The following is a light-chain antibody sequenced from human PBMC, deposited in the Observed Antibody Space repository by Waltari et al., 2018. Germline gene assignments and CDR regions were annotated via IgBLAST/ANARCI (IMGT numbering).Light chain of an antibody. J-gene: IGKJ1*01. CDR1: QSVLYSSNNKNY. CDR2: WAS. Sequence: DIVMTQSPDSLAVSLGERATINCKSSQSVLYSSNNKNYLAWYQQKPGQPPKLLIYWASTRDSGVPHRFSGSGSGTDFTLTISSLQAEDVAVYYCQQYYRTPQTFGQGTKVEIK. V-gene: IGKV4-1*01. CDR3: QQYYRTPQT.